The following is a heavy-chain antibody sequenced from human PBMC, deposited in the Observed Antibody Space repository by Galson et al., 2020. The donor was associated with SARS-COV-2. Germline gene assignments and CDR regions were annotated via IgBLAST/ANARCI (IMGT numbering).Heavy chain of an antibody. CDR2: IYYSGST. V-gene: IGHV4-39*07. D-gene: IGHD3-22*01. CDR1: GGSIRSSSYY. CDR3: AREGNYYDSSGNYHLYYFDY. Sequence: SETLSLTCTVSGGSIRSSSYYWGWIRQPPGKGLEWIGSIYYSGSTYYNPSLKSRVTISLDTSKNQFSLKLTSVTAADTAVYYCAREGNYYDSSGNYHLYYFDYWGQGTLVTVSS. J-gene: IGHJ4*02.